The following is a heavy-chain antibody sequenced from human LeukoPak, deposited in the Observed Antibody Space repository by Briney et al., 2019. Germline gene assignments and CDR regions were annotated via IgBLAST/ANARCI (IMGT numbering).Heavy chain of an antibody. CDR2: INPNSGGT. CDR1: EYTFTGYY. D-gene: IGHD6-19*01. Sequence: EASVKVSCKASEYTFTGYYMHWVRQAPGQGLEWMGWINPNSGGTNYAQKFQGRVTMTRDTSISTAYMELSRLRSDDTAVYYCAREAGRYGAVAVDYWGQGTLVTVSS. J-gene: IGHJ4*02. CDR3: AREAGRYGAVAVDY. V-gene: IGHV1-2*02.